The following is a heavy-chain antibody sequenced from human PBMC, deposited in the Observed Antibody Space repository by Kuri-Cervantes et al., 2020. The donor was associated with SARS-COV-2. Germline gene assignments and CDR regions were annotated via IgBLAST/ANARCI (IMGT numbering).Heavy chain of an antibody. CDR2: IYTSGST. Sequence: GSLRLSCTVSGGSISSYYWSWIRQPAGKGLEWIGRIYTSGSTNYNPSLKSRVTMSVDTSKNQFSLKLSPVTAADTAVYYCARSYYGSGSLDYWGQGTLVTVSS. J-gene: IGHJ4*02. CDR3: ARSYYGSGSLDY. V-gene: IGHV4-4*07. D-gene: IGHD3-10*01. CDR1: GGSISSYY.